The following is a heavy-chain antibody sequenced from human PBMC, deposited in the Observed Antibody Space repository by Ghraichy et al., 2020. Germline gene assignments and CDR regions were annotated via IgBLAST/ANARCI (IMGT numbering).Heavy chain of an antibody. Sequence: GGSLRLSCAASGFTFSNSWMSWVRQAPGKGLEWVANIKQDGSAQYYVDTVEGRFTISRDNAKNSLYLQMNSLRAEDTAVYFCAREGRDGYNYGPLGYWGQGFLVTVSS. CDR2: IKQDGSAQ. CDR1: GFTFSNSW. V-gene: IGHV3-7*01. D-gene: IGHD5-24*01. CDR3: AREGRDGYNYGPLGY. J-gene: IGHJ4*02.